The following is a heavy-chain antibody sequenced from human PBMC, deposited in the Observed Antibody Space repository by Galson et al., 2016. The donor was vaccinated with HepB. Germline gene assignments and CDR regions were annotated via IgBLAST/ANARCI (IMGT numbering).Heavy chain of an antibody. CDR3: ARATFGYVDYSGTFDV. CDR1: GGSISSGGYS. D-gene: IGHD4-17*01. J-gene: IGHJ3*01. V-gene: IGHV4-30-2*01. Sequence: TLSLTCTVSGGSISSGGYSWSWIRQPPGEALEWVGYIYHSGTNYYNPSLKSRLTIAVDNSNNQFSLNLTSVTAADTAMYYCARATFGYVDYSGTFDVWGQGTMVTVSS. CDR2: IYHSGTN.